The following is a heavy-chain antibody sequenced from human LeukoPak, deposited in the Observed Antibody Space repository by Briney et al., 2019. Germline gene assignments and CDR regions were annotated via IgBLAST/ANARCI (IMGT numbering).Heavy chain of an antibody. CDR3: AKGDYYDLDY. Sequence: PGGSLRLSCTASGFTFSNFGMNRVRQAPGKGLEWVSIITSGVGITYYADSVKGRFTISRDNSRNTLYLQMNSLRAEDTAVYYCAKGDYYDLDYWGQGTLVTVSS. D-gene: IGHD3-22*01. V-gene: IGHV3-23*01. J-gene: IGHJ4*02. CDR2: ITSGVGIT. CDR1: GFTFSNFG.